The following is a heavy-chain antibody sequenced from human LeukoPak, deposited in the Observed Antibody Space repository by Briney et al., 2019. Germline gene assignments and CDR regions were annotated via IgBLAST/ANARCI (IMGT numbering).Heavy chain of an antibody. D-gene: IGHD3-22*01. J-gene: IGHJ6*03. CDR2: INPNSGGT. Sequence: ASVKVSRKASGYTFTGYYMHWVRQAPGQGLEWMGWINPNSGGTNYAQKFQGRVTMTRDTSISTAYMELSRLRSDDTAVYYCARDYYDSSGAIYYYYYYMDVWGKGTTVTISS. CDR1: GYTFTGYY. CDR3: ARDYYDSSGAIYYYYYYMDV. V-gene: IGHV1-2*02.